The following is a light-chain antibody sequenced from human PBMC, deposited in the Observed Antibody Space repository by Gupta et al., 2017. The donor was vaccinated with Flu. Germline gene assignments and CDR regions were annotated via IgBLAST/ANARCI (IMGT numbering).Light chain of an antibody. V-gene: IGKV1-39*01. CDR2: AAS. CDR3: QQSNRTPPYS. J-gene: IGKJ2*03. Sequence: DLQMTPSPSSLSASVGDRVTITCRASQSISSCLNWYQQKPGKAPKLLIYAASSLQSGIPSRFSGSGYGTEFTLTISSLQPEDFATYYWQQSNRTPPYSFGQGTKLEIK. CDR1: QSISSC.